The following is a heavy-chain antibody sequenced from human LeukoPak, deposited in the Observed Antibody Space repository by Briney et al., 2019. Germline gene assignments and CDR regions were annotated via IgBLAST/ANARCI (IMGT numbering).Heavy chain of an antibody. CDR1: GFTFSSYA. CDR3: VKDRGGSPFYGMDV. V-gene: IGHV3-23*01. D-gene: IGHD1-26*01. J-gene: IGHJ6*02. Sequence: GGSLRLSCAGSGFTFSSYAMSWVRQAPGKGLEWVSTISGSGGAGTYYADSVKGRFTVSRDNSRNTLYLPMNSLRAEDTAVYYCVKDRGGSPFYGMDVWGQGTSVTVSS. CDR2: ISGSGGAGT.